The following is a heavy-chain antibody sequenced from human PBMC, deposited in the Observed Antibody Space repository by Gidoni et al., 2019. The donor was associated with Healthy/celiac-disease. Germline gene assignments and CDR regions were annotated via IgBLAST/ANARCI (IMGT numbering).Heavy chain of an antibody. V-gene: IGHV1-69*04. D-gene: IGHD3-3*01. J-gene: IGHJ4*02. Sequence: QVQLVQSGAAVQKPGSSVKVSCKASGGTFRRYAISWVRQAPGQGIEWMGRIIPILGIANYEQKFQGRVTITAEKSTSTAYMELSSLRSEDTAVYYGARDDPDGCWSGPTLDYWGQGTLVTVSS. CDR2: IIPILGIA. CDR1: GGTFRRYA. CDR3: ARDDPDGCWSGPTLDY.